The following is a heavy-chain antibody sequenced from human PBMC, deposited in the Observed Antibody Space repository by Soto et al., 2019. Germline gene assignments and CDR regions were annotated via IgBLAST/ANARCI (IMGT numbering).Heavy chain of an antibody. Sequence: SETLSLTCTVSGGSVSSGSYYWSWIRQPPGKGLEWIGYIYYSGSTNYNPSLKSRVTISVDTSKNQFSLKLSSVTAADTAVYYCASGPGFGESPLYGMDVWGQGTTVTVS. CDR1: GGSVSSGSYY. D-gene: IGHD3-10*01. J-gene: IGHJ6*02. CDR2: IYYSGST. V-gene: IGHV4-61*01. CDR3: ASGPGFGESPLYGMDV.